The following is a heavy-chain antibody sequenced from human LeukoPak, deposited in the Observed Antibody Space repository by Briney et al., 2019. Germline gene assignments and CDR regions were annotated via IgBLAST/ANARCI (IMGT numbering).Heavy chain of an antibody. CDR2: INPSGGST. CDR1: GYTFTSYY. CDR3: AKEEGYYDSSGYLLEASRDY. Sequence: ASVKVSCKASGYTFTSYYMHWVRQAPGQGLEWMGIINPSGGSTSYAQKFQGRVTMTRDTSTSTVYMELSSLRSEDTAVYYCAKEEGYYDSSGYLLEASRDYWGQGTLVTVSS. V-gene: IGHV1-46*01. D-gene: IGHD3-22*01. J-gene: IGHJ4*02.